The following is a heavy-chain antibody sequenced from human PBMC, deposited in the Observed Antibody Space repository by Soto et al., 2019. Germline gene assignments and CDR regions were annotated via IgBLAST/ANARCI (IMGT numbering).Heavy chain of an antibody. CDR1: GFTFSSYA. V-gene: IGHV3-23*01. J-gene: IGHJ4*02. Sequence: EVQLLESGGGLVQPGGSLRLSCAASGFTFSSYAMSWVRQAPGKGLEWVSGITDGGGSTFYADSLQGRFTISRDNSKNTLYLQISSLTAEDTAIYYCAKVGLFRNGYMGVVRGDYWGQGTLVTVSA. D-gene: IGHD6-13*01. CDR3: AKVGLFRNGYMGVVRGDY. CDR2: ITDGGGST.